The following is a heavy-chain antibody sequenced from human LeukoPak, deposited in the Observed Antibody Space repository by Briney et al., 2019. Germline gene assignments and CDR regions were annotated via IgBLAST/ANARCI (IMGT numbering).Heavy chain of an antibody. D-gene: IGHD3-10*01. CDR2: ISSSSNIT. CDR3: ARDFAREFTIDY. V-gene: IGHV3-48*01. J-gene: IGHJ4*02. Sequence: GGSLRLSCAASGFTFSNYNMNWVRQPPGKGLQWVSYISSSSNITYYADSVKGRFTISRDNAKNSLFLQMNSLRAEDTAVYYCARDFAREFTIDYWGQGTLVTVSS. CDR1: GFTFSNYN.